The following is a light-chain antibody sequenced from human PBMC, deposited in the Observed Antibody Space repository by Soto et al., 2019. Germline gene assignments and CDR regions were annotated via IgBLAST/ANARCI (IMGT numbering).Light chain of an antibody. CDR3: QQYDNLPFT. V-gene: IGKV1-33*01. CDR2: DAS. CDR1: QDISNY. Sequence: DVQMTQSPSSLSASVGDRVTITCQASQDISNYLNWYQQKPGKAPKLLIYDASNLETGVPSRFSGSGSGTDXTXTXSSXXXXDIATYYCQQYDNLPFTFGPGTKVDIK. J-gene: IGKJ3*01.